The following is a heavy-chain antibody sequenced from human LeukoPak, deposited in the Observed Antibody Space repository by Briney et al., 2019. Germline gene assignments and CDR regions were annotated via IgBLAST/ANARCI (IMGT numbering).Heavy chain of an antibody. Sequence: SETLSLTCTVSGGSISSYYWSWIRQPPGKGLEWIGYIYYSGSTNYNPSLKSRATVSVDTSRNQFSLNLSSMTAADTAVYYCARHSFPYCDSNTCSPYRWFDTWGQGTLVTVSS. J-gene: IGHJ5*02. D-gene: IGHD2-21*01. V-gene: IGHV4-59*08. CDR2: IYYSGST. CDR1: GGSISSYY. CDR3: ARHSFPYCDSNTCSPYRWFDT.